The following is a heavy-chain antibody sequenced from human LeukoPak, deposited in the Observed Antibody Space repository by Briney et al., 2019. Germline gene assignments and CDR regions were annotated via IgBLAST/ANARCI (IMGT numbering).Heavy chain of an antibody. J-gene: IGHJ4*02. D-gene: IGHD6-19*01. CDR2: FDPEDGET. CDR1: GYTLTELS. Sequence: GASVKVSCKVSGYTLTELSMHWVRQAPGKGLDWMGGFDPEDGETIYAQKFQGRVTMTEDTSADTAYMELSSLRSEDTAVYYCATLNSGWSYAMLNFDNWGQGTLVTVSS. CDR3: ATLNSGWSYAMLNFDN. V-gene: IGHV1-24*01.